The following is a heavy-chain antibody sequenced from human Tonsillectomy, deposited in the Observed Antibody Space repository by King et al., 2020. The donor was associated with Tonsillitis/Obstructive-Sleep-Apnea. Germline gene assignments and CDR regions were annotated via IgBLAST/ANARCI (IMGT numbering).Heavy chain of an antibody. CDR1: GGSISSSNW. CDR3: ARCVGTVAGTWGSVFYYYMEV. Sequence: QLQESGPGLVKPSGTLSLTCAVSGGSISSSNWWSWVRQPPGKGLEWIGEIYHSGSTNYNPSLKSRVTISVDKSKNQFSLKLSSVTAADTAVYYCARCVGTVAGTWGSVFYYYMEVWGKGTTVTVSS. D-gene: IGHD6-19*01. CDR2: IYHSGST. V-gene: IGHV4-4*02. J-gene: IGHJ6*03.